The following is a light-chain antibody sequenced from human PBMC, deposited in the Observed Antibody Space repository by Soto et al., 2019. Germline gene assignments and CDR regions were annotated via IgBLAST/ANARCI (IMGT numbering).Light chain of an antibody. CDR3: QQRTNWSCT. CDR2: DAS. V-gene: IGKV3-11*01. Sequence: EIVLTQSPATLSLSPGERATLSCRASESVRSRLAWYQQKPGQPPRLLIFDASNRATGVPARFSGSGSGTDFTLTIISLEPEEFAGYFCQQRTNWSCTFGPGTKVEIK. CDR1: ESVRSR. J-gene: IGKJ3*01.